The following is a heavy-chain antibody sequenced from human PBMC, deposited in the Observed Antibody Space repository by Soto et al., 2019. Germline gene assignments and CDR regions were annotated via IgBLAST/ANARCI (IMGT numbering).Heavy chain of an antibody. Sequence: GGSLRLSCTASGFTFGDYAMSWFRQAPGKGLEWVGFIRSKAYGGTTEYAASVKGRFTISRDDSKSIAYPQMNSLKTEDTAVYYCTRDDFDIVVVPAAKWHYWGQGTLVTVSS. CDR2: IRSKAYGGTT. CDR1: GFTFGDYA. CDR3: TRDDFDIVVVPAAKWHY. V-gene: IGHV3-49*03. J-gene: IGHJ4*02. D-gene: IGHD2-2*01.